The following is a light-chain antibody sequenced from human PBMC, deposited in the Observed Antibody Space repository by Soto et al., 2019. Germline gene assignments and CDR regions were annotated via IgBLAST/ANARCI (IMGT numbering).Light chain of an antibody. CDR3: LQDYTDPWT. J-gene: IGKJ1*01. CDR1: QSLISC. Sequence: AVPITRSPSSLSVSTGDRVTITSRASQSLISCLALYQQKPGKAPTLXXDYXSTLERGVPSRFSGSASGTDFTLTISSLQPEDFANYYCLQDYTDPWTFGQGTKVDIK. CDR2: YXS. V-gene: IGKV1-6*01.